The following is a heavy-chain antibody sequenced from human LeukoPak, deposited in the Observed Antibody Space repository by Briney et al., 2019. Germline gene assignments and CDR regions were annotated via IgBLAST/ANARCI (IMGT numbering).Heavy chain of an antibody. CDR3: ARDDLSYFDY. V-gene: IGHV3-48*01. Sequence: PGGSLRLSCAASGFTFSSYNMNWVRQAPGKGLEWLSYISSSGSLIYYADSVKGRFTISRDNSKNTLYLQMNSLRAEDTSVYYCARDDLSYFDYWGQGTLVTVSS. CDR1: GFTFSSYN. J-gene: IGHJ4*02. CDR2: ISSSGSLI.